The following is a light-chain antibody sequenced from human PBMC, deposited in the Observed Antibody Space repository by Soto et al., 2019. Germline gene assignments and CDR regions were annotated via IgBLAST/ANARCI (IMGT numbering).Light chain of an antibody. V-gene: IGKV2-28*01. CDR3: MQVLQTPLT. CDR1: QSLRHSNGYNY. Sequence: DIVMTQSPLSLPVTPGEPASISCRSSQSLRHSNGYNYLGWFLQKPGQSLQLLIYLVSGRASGVPDRFSGSGSGTDFTLKISRVEAEDVGVYYCMQVLQTPLTFGGGTKVEIK. CDR2: LVS. J-gene: IGKJ4*01.